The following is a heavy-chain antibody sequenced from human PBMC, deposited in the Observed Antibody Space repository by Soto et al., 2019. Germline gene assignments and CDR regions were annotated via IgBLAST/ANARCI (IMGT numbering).Heavy chain of an antibody. CDR3: ARARETEYSSDIFFDS. V-gene: IGHV3-53*01. CDR2: IYSAGST. Sequence: GGSLRLSCAASVLTVSSSYMSCVRQSPGKGLQWVSVIYSAGSTYYANSVKGRFTISRDISTNMVYLQMSSLTDEDTAVYYCARARETEYSSDIFFDSWGQGALVSVSS. J-gene: IGHJ4*02. D-gene: IGHD5-18*01. CDR1: VLTVSSSY.